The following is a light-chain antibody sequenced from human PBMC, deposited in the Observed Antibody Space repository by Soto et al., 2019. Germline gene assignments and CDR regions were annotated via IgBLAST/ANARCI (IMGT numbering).Light chain of an antibody. V-gene: IGLV2-14*01. CDR3: SSYTSSSTLGV. J-gene: IGLJ1*01. CDR1: SSDIGGYNY. Sequence: QSALTQPASGSGSTGQSITFSCTGPSSDIGGYNYVSWYQQYPGNAPKLMISEVSNRPSGISNRFSGFKSANTPFLIISGLQAEDEADYFCSSYTSSSTLGVFGTGTKVTVL. CDR2: EVS.